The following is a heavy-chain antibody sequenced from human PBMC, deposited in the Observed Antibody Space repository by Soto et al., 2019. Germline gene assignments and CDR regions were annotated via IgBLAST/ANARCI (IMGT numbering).Heavy chain of an antibody. V-gene: IGHV1-2*02. Sequence: ASVKVSCKASGDTFTANYIHWVRQAPGQGFEWMGWINPKSGGTKYPQKFRGGVTMTRDTSLSTVYMTLTRLTSDDTAVYYCATDRVAFDMWGQGTKVTVSS. CDR2: INPKSGGT. CDR1: GDTFTANY. D-gene: IGHD3-22*01. CDR3: ATDRVAFDM. J-gene: IGHJ3*02.